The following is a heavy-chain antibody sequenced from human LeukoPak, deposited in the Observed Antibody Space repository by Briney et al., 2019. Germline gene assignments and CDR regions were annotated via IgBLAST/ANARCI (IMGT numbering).Heavy chain of an antibody. CDR3: ASGYSGYEYYMDV. Sequence: PGGSLRLSCAASGFSFSFYSMNWVRQAPGKGLEWVSSISSSSTYIYYADSVKGRFTISRDNAKNSLYLQMNSLRAEDTAVYYCASGYSGYEYYMDVWGKGTTVTVSS. CDR2: ISSSSTYI. V-gene: IGHV3-21*01. D-gene: IGHD5-12*01. J-gene: IGHJ6*03. CDR1: GFSFSFYS.